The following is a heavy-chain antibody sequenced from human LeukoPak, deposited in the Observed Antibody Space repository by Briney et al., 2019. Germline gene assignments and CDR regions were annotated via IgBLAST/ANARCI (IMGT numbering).Heavy chain of an antibody. Sequence: ASVKVSCKASGYTFTGYYMHWVRQAPGQGLEWMGWINPNSGGTNYAQKFQGRVTMTRDTSISTAYMELSRLRSDDTAVYYCARDMGVVVPAAYWGQGTLVTVSS. D-gene: IGHD2-2*01. V-gene: IGHV1-2*02. CDR2: INPNSGGT. CDR1: GYTFTGYY. CDR3: ARDMGVVVPAAY. J-gene: IGHJ4*02.